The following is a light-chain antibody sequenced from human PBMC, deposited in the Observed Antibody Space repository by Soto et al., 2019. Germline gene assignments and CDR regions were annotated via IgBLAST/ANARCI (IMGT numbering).Light chain of an antibody. CDR1: QPVSSN. V-gene: IGKV3-15*01. J-gene: IGKJ2*01. CDR2: RAS. Sequence: EIVMTQSPATLSVSPGVSATLSCRASQPVSSNLAWYRQKPGQAPTLLIYRASTRATGIPARVSGSGSGTEFTITISGLQSEDFAVYYCQQYNNWPYTFGQGPKLEIK. CDR3: QQYNNWPYT.